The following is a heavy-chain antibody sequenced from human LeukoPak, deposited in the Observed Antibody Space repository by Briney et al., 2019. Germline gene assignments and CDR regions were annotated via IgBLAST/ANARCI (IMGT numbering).Heavy chain of an antibody. V-gene: IGHV4-30-4*01. CDR1: GGSISSGDYY. CDR2: MYYSGST. Sequence: SETLSLTCTVSGGSISSGDYYWSWIRPPPGKGLEWIGYMYYSGSTYYNPSLKSRVTISVDTSKNQFSLKLSSVTAADTAVYYCARPYYYDSRIDPWGQGTLVTVSS. J-gene: IGHJ5*02. D-gene: IGHD3-22*01. CDR3: ARPYYYDSRIDP.